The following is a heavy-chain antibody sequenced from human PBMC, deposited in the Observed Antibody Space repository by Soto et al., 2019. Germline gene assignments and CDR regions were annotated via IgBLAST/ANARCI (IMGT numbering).Heavy chain of an antibody. V-gene: IGHV3-30-3*01. CDR2: ISKDGSNK. D-gene: IGHD3-22*01. CDR1: GFAFNRSS. J-gene: IGHJ4*02. Sequence: QVLLVESGGGVVQPGRSVRLSCAASGFAFNRSSMYWVRQTPGKGLELLAFISKDGSNKKYSDYVKGRFTISRDNSKNTLYLQMNSLRGDDTAVYYCARDYYDGRGSYFVSYFDFWGQGALVNVSS. CDR3: ARDYYDGRGSYFVSYFDF.